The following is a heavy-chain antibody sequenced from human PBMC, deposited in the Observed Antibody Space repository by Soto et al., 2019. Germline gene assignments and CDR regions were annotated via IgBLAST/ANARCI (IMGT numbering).Heavy chain of an antibody. J-gene: IGHJ4*02. Sequence: SEQVSGQASNDSLSSHFIHLMLQAPGDVLEWKVIINTGSNSASYSKECQGRPTLTSDMPSRTVYMQLSNLRSDDTAVYYCAGASSRVSSVVAAYWGQGTLVT. D-gene: IGHD2-15*01. CDR3: AGASSRVSSVVAAY. V-gene: IGHV1-46*01. CDR2: INTGSNSA. CDR1: NDSLSSHF.